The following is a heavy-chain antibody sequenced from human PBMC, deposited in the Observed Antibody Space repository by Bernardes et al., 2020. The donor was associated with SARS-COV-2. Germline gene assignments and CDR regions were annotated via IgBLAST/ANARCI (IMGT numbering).Heavy chain of an antibody. Sequence: GGSLRLSCGASRFAFSSHAMSWVRQAPGKGLEWVSTVTGSGGSTFYSDSVKGRFTISRDNSKNTPFLQMNSLRAEDTAVYYCAKPYYDLRRGAADFFGMDVWGQGTTVIVSS. CDR1: RFAFSSHA. CDR2: VTGSGGST. D-gene: IGHD3-3*01. J-gene: IGHJ6*02. CDR3: AKPYYDLRRGAADFFGMDV. V-gene: IGHV3-23*01.